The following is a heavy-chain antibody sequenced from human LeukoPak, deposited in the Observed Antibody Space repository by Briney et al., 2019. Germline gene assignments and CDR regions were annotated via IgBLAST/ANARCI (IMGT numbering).Heavy chain of an antibody. V-gene: IGHV1-46*01. D-gene: IGHD3-16*01. CDR3: ARTWGPSRNYYFDY. CDR1: GHTFTIYY. J-gene: IGHJ4*02. Sequence: ASVKVSCKASGHTFTIYYMHWVRQAPGQGLEWVGIITPGGGSTSYAPKFQGRVTMSRDTSTSTVYMELSSLRSEDTAVYYCARTWGPSRNYYFDYWGQGTLVTVSS. CDR2: ITPGGGST.